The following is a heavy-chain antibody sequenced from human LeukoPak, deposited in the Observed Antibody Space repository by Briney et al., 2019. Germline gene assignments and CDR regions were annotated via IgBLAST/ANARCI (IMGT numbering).Heavy chain of an antibody. CDR2: ISDSGGST. J-gene: IGHJ4*02. CDR3: AKDSFVVVPAAIGGNPVDY. CDR1: GFTFSSYA. Sequence: PGGSLRLSCAASGFTFSSYAMSWVRQAPGEGLEWVSAISDSGGSTYYADSVKGRFTISRDNSKNTLYLQMNSLRAEDTAVYYCAKDSFVVVPAAIGGNPVDYWGQGTLVTVSS. V-gene: IGHV3-23*01. D-gene: IGHD2-2*01.